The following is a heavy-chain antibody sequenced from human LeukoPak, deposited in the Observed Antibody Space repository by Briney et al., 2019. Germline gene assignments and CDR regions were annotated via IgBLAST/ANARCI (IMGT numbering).Heavy chain of an antibody. J-gene: IGHJ4*02. CDR1: GFTFSSYA. CDR2: ITSAGNT. D-gene: IGHD2-2*01. CDR3: AKGGGPYHLPTDY. Sequence: GGSLRLSCAASGFTFSSYAMNWVRQAPGKGLEWVSAITSAGNTYYADSVKGRFTISRDSPKKTLYLQMNSLRSEDTAVYYCAKGGGPYHLPTDYWGQGTLVTVSS. V-gene: IGHV3-23*01.